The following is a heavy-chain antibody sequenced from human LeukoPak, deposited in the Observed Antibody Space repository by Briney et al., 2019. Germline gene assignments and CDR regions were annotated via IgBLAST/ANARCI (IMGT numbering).Heavy chain of an antibody. D-gene: IGHD4-11*01. Sequence: PSETLSLTCAVSRYSISSGYYWGWIRQPPGKGLEWIGSIYHSGSTYYNPSLKSRVTISVDTSKNQFSLKLSSVTAADTAVYYCARTDDYSPDYYYYMDVWGKGTTVTVSS. V-gene: IGHV4-38-2*01. CDR3: ARTDDYSPDYYYYMDV. J-gene: IGHJ6*03. CDR2: IYHSGST. CDR1: RYSISSGYY.